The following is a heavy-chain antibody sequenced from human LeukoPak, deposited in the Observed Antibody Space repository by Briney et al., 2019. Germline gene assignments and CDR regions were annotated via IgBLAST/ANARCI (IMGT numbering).Heavy chain of an antibody. Sequence: GGSLRLSCAASGFTFSSYAMSWVRQAPGKGLEWVSVISASGDSTYYADSVKGRFTISRDNSKNTLYLQMNSLRAEDTAIYYCAKLIAARSPGDYWGQGTLVTVSS. CDR1: GFTFSSYA. CDR2: ISASGDST. D-gene: IGHD6-6*01. CDR3: AKLIAARSPGDY. J-gene: IGHJ4*02. V-gene: IGHV3-23*01.